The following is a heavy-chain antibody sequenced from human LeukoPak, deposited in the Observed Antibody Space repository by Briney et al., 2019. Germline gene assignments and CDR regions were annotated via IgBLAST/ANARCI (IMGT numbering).Heavy chain of an antibody. CDR2: IYPGDSDT. CDR3: ARHKGVVGAYLFDY. Sequence: GESLKISCQGSRYRFTSYWIGWVRQMPGKGLEWVAIIYPGDSDTRYSPSFQGQVTISADKSISTAYLQWSSLKASDTAMYYCARHKGVVGAYLFDYWGQGTLVTVSS. D-gene: IGHD1-26*01. CDR1: RYRFTSYW. V-gene: IGHV5-51*01. J-gene: IGHJ4*02.